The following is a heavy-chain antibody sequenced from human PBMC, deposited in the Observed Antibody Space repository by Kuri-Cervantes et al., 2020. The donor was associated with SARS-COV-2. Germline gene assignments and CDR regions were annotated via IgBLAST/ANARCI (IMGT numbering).Heavy chain of an antibody. D-gene: IGHD3-10*01. CDR1: GFTFSSYS. J-gene: IGHJ6*03. Sequence: GESLKISCAASGFTFSSYSMNWVRQAPGKGLEWVSSISSSSSYIYYADSAKGRFTISRDNSKNTLYLQMNSLRAEDTAVYYCARRDGSGSPAHYYYYYYMDVWGKGTTVTVSS. V-gene: IGHV3-21*04. CDR3: ARRDGSGSPAHYYYYYYMDV. CDR2: ISSSSSYI.